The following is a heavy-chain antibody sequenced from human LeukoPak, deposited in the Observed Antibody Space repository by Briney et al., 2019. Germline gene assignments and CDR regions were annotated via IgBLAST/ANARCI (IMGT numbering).Heavy chain of an antibody. CDR3: VRGVGISRFNYLDP. CDR1: GLPLSSFG. V-gene: IGHV3-33*08. CDR2: IWYDASNK. J-gene: IGHJ5*02. D-gene: IGHD1-7*01. Sequence: PGGPLTLLCAPSGLPLSSFGMHGVRQAPGKGLEGVAVIWYDASNKYYVDSGKGRFTISRDNSKNTLYLQTNSLRDDDTAVYYCVRGVGISRFNYLDPWGQGTLVIVSS.